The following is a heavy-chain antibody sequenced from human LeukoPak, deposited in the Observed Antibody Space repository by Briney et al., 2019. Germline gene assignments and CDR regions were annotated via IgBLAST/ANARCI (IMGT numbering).Heavy chain of an antibody. CDR3: AKGLRYFDWFAFDY. CDR1: GFTFSSYA. V-gene: IGHV3-23*01. Sequence: GGSLRLSCAASGFTFSSYAMSWVRQAPGKGLEWVSAISGSSGNTYYADSVKGRFTISRDNSKNTLYLQMNSLRAEDTALYYCAKGLRYFDWFAFDYWGQGTLVTVSS. CDR2: ISGSSGNT. D-gene: IGHD3-9*01. J-gene: IGHJ4*02.